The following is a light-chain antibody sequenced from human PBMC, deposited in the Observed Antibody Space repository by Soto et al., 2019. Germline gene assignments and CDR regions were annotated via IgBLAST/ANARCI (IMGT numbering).Light chain of an antibody. CDR2: GAS. J-gene: IGKJ1*01. Sequence: EIVLTQSPGTLSLSPGERATLSCRASQSVSSTYLAWYQQKPGQAPRLLISGASNRATGVPGRFSGSGSGTDFTLTVTRLEPEDFAVYYCQQYGSSPPTFGQGTKV. CDR1: QSVSSTY. V-gene: IGKV3-20*01. CDR3: QQYGSSPPT.